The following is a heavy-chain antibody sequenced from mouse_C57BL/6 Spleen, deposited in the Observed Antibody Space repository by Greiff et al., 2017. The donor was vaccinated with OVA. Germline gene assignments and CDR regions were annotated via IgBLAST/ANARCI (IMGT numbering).Heavy chain of an antibody. CDR1: GYTFTSYW. V-gene: IGHV1-52*01. Sequence: VQLQQPGAELVRPGSSVKLSCKASGYTFTSYWMHWVKQRPIQGLEWIGNIDPSDSETHYNQKFKDKATLTVDKSSSTAYMQLSSLTSEDSAVYYCARYHDYDLYFDYWGQGTTLTVSS. CDR3: ARYHDYDLYFDY. D-gene: IGHD2-4*01. J-gene: IGHJ2*01. CDR2: IDPSDSET.